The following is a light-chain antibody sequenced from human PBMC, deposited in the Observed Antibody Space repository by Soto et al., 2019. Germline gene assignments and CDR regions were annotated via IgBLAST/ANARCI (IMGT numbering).Light chain of an antibody. CDR2: GVS. V-gene: IGLV2-14*01. J-gene: IGLJ1*01. CDR3: SSYTTSSTPLYV. Sequence: QSVLTQPASVSGSPGQSITISCTGTSSDVGRYNYVSWYQQHPGKAPKLMIYGVSNRPSGVSDRFSGSKSGNTASLTISGLQAEDEADYYCSSYTTSSTPLYVFGTGTKVTVL. CDR1: SSDVGRYNY.